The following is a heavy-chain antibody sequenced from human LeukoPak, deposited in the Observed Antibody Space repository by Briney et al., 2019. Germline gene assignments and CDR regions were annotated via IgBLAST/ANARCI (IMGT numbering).Heavy chain of an antibody. CDR2: IYYSGST. CDR3: ARTDTAMVYYYYYMDV. V-gene: IGHV4-39*07. J-gene: IGHJ6*03. D-gene: IGHD5-18*01. Sequence: PSETLSLTCTVSGGSISSSSYYWGWIRQPPGKGLEWIGSIYYSGSTYYNPSLKSRVTISVDTSKNQFSLKLSSVTAADTAVYYCARTDTAMVYYYYYMDVWGKGTTVTVSS. CDR1: GGSISSSSYY.